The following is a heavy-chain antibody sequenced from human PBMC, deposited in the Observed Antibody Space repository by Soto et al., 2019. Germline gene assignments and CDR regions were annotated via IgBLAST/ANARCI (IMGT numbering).Heavy chain of an antibody. CDR3: ARHRPQEDGSKNGFDY. CDR1: GDSINSGTYS. V-gene: IGHV4-39*01. D-gene: IGHD6-6*01. J-gene: IGHJ4*02. CDR2: IYYSGNT. Sequence: QLQLQESSPGLVKPSETLSLTCTVSGDSINSGTYSWGWIRQPPEKGLEDIGTIYYSGNTYYNSSLKSRVTISLDTSKNQFSLKLTSVTAADTAVYYCARHRPQEDGSKNGFDYWGQGTLVTVSS.